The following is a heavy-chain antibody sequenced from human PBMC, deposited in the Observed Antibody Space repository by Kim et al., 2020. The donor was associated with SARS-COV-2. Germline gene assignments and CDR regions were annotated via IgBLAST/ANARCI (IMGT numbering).Heavy chain of an antibody. CDR1: GASINGYY. CDR3: ARALTDDILTGYYIPPYHYFGLDV. V-gene: IGHV4-59*01. D-gene: IGHD3-9*01. Sequence: SETLSLTCAVSGASINGYYWSWIRQPPGKGLEWIGHIYNIGSTNYNPSLKSRVTISVDTSKNLFSLRLSSVTAADTAVYYCARALTDDILTGYYIPPYHYFGLDVWGQGTTVTVSS. CDR2: IYNIGST. J-gene: IGHJ6*02.